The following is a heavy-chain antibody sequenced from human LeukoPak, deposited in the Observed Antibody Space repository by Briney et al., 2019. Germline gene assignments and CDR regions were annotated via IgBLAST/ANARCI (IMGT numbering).Heavy chain of an antibody. J-gene: IGHJ4*02. Sequence: GGSLRLSCAASGFTFSSYSMNWVRQAPGKGLEWVSSISSSSSYIYYADSVKGRFTISRDNAKNSLYLQMNSLRAEDTAVYYCARVVTALPCFDYWGQGTLVTVSS. D-gene: IGHD2-21*02. CDR1: GFTFSSYS. V-gene: IGHV3-21*01. CDR3: ARVVTALPCFDY. CDR2: ISSSSSYI.